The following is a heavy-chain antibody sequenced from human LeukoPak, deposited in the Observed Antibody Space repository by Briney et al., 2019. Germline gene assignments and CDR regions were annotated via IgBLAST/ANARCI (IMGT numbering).Heavy chain of an antibody. J-gene: IGHJ3*02. CDR2: IYYSGST. CDR1: GGSISSYY. V-gene: IGHV4-59*01. D-gene: IGHD2-21*01. Sequence: PSETLSLTCTVPGGSISSYYWSWIRQPPGKGLEWIGYIYYSGSTNYNPSLRSRVTISVDTSKNQFSLKLSSVTAADTAVYYCARDGGNSAFDIWGQGTMVTVSS. CDR3: ARDGGNSAFDI.